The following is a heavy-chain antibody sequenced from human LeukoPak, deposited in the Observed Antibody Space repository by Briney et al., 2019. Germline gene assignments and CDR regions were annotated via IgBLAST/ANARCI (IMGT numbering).Heavy chain of an antibody. CDR1: GYTFTGHY. Sequence: ASVKVSCKASGYTFTGHYMHWVRQAPGQGLEWMGWINPNNGGTDYAQKFQGRVTMTRDTSISTAYMELSRLRSDDTAVYYCARDHVVVPGGYEAHYYGMGVWGQGTTVTVSS. D-gene: IGHD2-2*01. J-gene: IGHJ6*02. V-gene: IGHV1-2*02. CDR3: ARDHVVVPGGYEAHYYGMGV. CDR2: INPNNGGT.